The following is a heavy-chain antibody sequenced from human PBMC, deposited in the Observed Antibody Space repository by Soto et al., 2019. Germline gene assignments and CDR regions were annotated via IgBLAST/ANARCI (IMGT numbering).Heavy chain of an antibody. Sequence: GGSLRLSCAASGFTFSSYAMSWVRQAPGKGLEWVSAISGSGGSTYYADSVKGRFTISRDNSKNTLYLQMNSLRAEDTAVYYCAKDAGVIPGGKHGYFDLWGRGTLVTVSS. CDR1: GFTFSSYA. CDR2: ISGSGGST. CDR3: AKDAGVIPGGKHGYFDL. V-gene: IGHV3-23*01. D-gene: IGHD3-16*01. J-gene: IGHJ2*01.